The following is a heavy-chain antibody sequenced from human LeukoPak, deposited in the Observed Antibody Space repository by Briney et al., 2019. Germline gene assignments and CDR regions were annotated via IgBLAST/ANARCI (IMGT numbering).Heavy chain of an antibody. CDR3: ARGYGYYYDSSGYVYGMDV. D-gene: IGHD3-22*01. V-gene: IGHV1-24*01. CDR2: FDPEDGET. J-gene: IGHJ6*02. Sequence: GASVKVSCKVSGYTLTELSMHWVRQAPGKGLEWMGGFDPEDGETIYAQKFQGRVTITRDTSASTAYMELSSLRSEDTAVYYCARGYGYYYDSSGYVYGMDVWGQGTTVTVSS. CDR1: GYTLTELS.